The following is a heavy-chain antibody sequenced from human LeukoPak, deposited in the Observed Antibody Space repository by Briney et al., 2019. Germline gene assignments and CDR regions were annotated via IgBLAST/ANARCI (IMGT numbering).Heavy chain of an antibody. Sequence: ASVKVSCKASGYTFTGYYMHWVRQAPGQGLEWMGWINPNSGGINYAQKFQGRVTMTRDTSISTAYMELSRLRSDDTAVYYCARDRRPIAARSANWFDPWGQGTLVTVSS. J-gene: IGHJ5*02. CDR1: GYTFTGYY. CDR3: ARDRRPIAARSANWFDP. CDR2: INPNSGGI. V-gene: IGHV1-2*02. D-gene: IGHD6-6*01.